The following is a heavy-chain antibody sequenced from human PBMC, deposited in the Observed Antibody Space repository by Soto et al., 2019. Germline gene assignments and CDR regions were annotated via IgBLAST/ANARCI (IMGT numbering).Heavy chain of an antibody. CDR2: INHSGST. D-gene: IGHD4-17*01. CDR3: ARYDYGDYRFDP. CDR1: GGSFSGYY. J-gene: IGHJ5*02. Sequence: QVQLQQWGAGLLKPSETLSLTCAVYGGSFSGYYWSWIRQPPGKGLEWIGEINHSGSTNYNPSLKSRVTISVDTSKNQFSLKLSSVTAADTAVYYCARYDYGDYRFDPWGQGNLVTVSS. V-gene: IGHV4-34*01.